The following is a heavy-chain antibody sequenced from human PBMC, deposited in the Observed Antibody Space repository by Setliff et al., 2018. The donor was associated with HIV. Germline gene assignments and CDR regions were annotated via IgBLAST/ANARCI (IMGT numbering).Heavy chain of an antibody. D-gene: IGHD3-22*01. V-gene: IGHV3-30*04. Sequence: GSLRLSCVGSGFTFSGFTMHWVRQATGKGLEWVAVTSFDEGIKYYADSVKGRFTISRDNSKNTLYLQMNSLRAEDTAVYYCAKDSLGGYDSSGYVDYWGQGTLVTVSS. CDR3: AKDSLGGYDSSGYVDY. CDR1: GFTFSGFT. CDR2: TSFDEGIK. J-gene: IGHJ4*02.